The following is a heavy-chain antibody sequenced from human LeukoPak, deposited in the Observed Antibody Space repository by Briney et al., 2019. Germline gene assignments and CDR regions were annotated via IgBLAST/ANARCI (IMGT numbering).Heavy chain of an antibody. CDR3: ALFYGSGNTAGAFDI. CDR2: INHSGST. Sequence: SETLSLTCAVYGGSFSGYYWSWIRQPPGKGLEWIGEINHSGSTNYNPSLKSRVTISVDTSKNQFSLKLSSVTAADTAVYYCALFYGSGNTAGAFDIWGQGTMVTVSS. D-gene: IGHD3-10*01. J-gene: IGHJ3*02. CDR1: GGSFSGYY. V-gene: IGHV4-34*01.